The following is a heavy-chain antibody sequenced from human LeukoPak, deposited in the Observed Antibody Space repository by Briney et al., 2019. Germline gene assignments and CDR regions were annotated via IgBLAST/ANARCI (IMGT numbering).Heavy chain of an antibody. Sequence: GGSLRLSCAASGFTFDDYGMSWVRQAPGKGLEWVSGINWNGGSTGYADSVKGRFTISRDNAKNSLYLQMNSLRAEDTALYYCARGYCSSTSCSFVYWGQGTLVTVSS. CDR3: ARGYCSSTSCSFVY. CDR2: INWNGGST. CDR1: GFTFDDYG. D-gene: IGHD2-2*01. J-gene: IGHJ4*02. V-gene: IGHV3-20*04.